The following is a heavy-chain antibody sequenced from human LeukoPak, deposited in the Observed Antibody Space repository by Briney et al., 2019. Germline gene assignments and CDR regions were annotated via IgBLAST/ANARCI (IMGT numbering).Heavy chain of an antibody. J-gene: IGHJ4*02. CDR3: ATQSGSYYKYYFDY. D-gene: IGHD1-26*01. CDR1: GYTFTSYD. V-gene: IGHV1-8*01. Sequence: ASVTVSCKASGYTFTSYDINWVRQATGQGLEWMGWMNPNSGNTGYAQKFQGRVTMTRNTSISTAYMELSSLRSEDTAVYYCATQSGSYYKYYFDYWGQGTLVTVSS. CDR2: MNPNSGNT.